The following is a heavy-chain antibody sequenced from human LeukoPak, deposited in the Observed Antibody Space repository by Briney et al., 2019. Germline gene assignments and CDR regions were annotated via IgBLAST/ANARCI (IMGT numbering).Heavy chain of an antibody. D-gene: IGHD4-17*01. J-gene: IGHJ4*02. CDR1: GGSISSSSYY. CDR3: ASPRRYYGDYYSY. CDR2: IYYSGST. Sequence: SETLSLTCTVSGGSISSSSYYWGWIRQPPGKRLEWIGSIYYSGSTYYNPSLKSRVTISVDTSKNQFSLKLSSVTAADTAVYYCASPRRYYGDYYSYWGQGTLVTVSS. V-gene: IGHV4-39*01.